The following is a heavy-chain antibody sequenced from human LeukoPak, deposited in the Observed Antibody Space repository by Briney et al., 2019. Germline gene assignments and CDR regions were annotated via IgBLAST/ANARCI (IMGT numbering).Heavy chain of an antibody. V-gene: IGHV4-4*02. CDR3: ARERWGVVAASTYYYFYIDV. J-gene: IGHJ6*03. Sequence: SETLSLTCAVSGDSVSTTNWWTWVRQTPGKGLEWIGEIYHTGNTNYNPSLRSRVNMSVDKPNNQFSLTLTSVTAADTAVYYCARERWGVVAASTYYYFYIDVWGKGTAVTVSS. CDR2: IYHTGNT. CDR1: GDSVSTTNW. D-gene: IGHD2-15*01.